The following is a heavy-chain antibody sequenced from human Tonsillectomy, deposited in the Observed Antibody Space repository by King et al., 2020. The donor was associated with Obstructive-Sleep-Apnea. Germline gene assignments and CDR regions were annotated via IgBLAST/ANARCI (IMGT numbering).Heavy chain of an antibody. CDR3: VRDRLGHLFEGFDI. Sequence: VQLVESGGGLVQPGGSLTLSCAASGFTFTAYWMSWVRQAPGTGLEWVANIKQDGSEEYYVDAVKGRFTISRDNAKNSLFLQMNSLRAEDTAVYFCVRDRLGHLFEGFDIWGQGTMVTVSS. CDR2: IKQDGSEE. J-gene: IGHJ3*02. V-gene: IGHV3-7*01. D-gene: IGHD3-10*01. CDR1: GFTFTAYW.